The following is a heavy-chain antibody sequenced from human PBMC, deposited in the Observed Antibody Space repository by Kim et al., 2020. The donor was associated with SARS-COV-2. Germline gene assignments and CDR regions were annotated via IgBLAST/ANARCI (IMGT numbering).Heavy chain of an antibody. Sequence: GGSLRLSCAASGFTFSSYAMSWVRQAPGKGLEWVSAISGSGGSTYYADSVKGRFTISRDNSKNTLYLQMNSLRAEDTAVYYCAKAIRRFYYYYGMDVWDQGTTVAVSS. CDR2: ISGSGGST. CDR3: AKAIRRFYYYYGMDV. V-gene: IGHV3-23*01. J-gene: IGHJ6*02. D-gene: IGHD3-16*01. CDR1: GFTFSSYA.